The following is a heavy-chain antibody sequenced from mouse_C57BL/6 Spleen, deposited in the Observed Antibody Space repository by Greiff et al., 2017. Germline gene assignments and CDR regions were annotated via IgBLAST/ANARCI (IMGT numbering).Heavy chain of an antibody. D-gene: IGHD2-4*01. Sequence: QVQLQQPGAELVKPGASVKLSCKASGYTFTSYWMHWVKQRPGQGLEWIGMIHPNSGSTNYNEKFKSKATLTVDKSSSTAYMQLSSLTSEDSAVYYCARGVYDYDGDGFAYWGQGTLVTVSA. J-gene: IGHJ3*01. CDR2: IHPNSGST. CDR1: GYTFTSYW. V-gene: IGHV1-64*01. CDR3: ARGVYDYDGDGFAY.